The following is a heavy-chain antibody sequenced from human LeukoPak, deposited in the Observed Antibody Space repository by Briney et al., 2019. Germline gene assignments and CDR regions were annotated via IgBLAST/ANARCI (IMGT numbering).Heavy chain of an antibody. CDR3: ARDSDIVVVPAAAGGYFDY. V-gene: IGHV3-23*01. D-gene: IGHD2-2*01. CDR2: VSRSGGSR. Sequence: GGSLRLSCAASGFTLSDYAMSWVRQAPGRGLEWVSTVSRSGGSRYSADSVQGRFTITRNNARNTLFLQMNSLRAEDTAVYYCARDSDIVVVPAAAGGYFDYWGQGTLVTVSS. J-gene: IGHJ4*02. CDR1: GFTLSDYA.